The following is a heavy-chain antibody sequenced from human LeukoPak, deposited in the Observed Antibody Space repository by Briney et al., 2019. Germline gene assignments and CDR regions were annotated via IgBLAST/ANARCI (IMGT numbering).Heavy chain of an antibody. Sequence: KPSETLSLTCAVYGGSFSGYYWSWIRQPPGKGLEWIGEINHSGSTNYNPSLKGRVTISVDTSKNQFSLKLSSVTAADTAVYYCARDTMRDGYNYGAFDIWGQGTMVTVSS. CDR3: ARDTMRDGYNYGAFDI. J-gene: IGHJ3*02. CDR2: INHSGST. V-gene: IGHV4-34*01. CDR1: GGSFSGYY. D-gene: IGHD5-24*01.